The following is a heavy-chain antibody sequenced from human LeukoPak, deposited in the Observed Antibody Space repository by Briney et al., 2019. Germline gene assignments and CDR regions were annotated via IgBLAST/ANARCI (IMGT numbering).Heavy chain of an antibody. CDR2: IKQDGSER. D-gene: IGHD6-19*01. Sequence: GGSLRLSCAASGFIFSSYWMSWVRQAPGKGLEWVANIKQDGSERYYVDSVKGRFTISRDNAKNSLYLQMNSLRAEDTAVYYCARDSSGWYLSLGYYYYMDVWGKGTTVTVSS. V-gene: IGHV3-7*01. CDR1: GFIFSSYW. CDR3: ARDSSGWYLSLGYYYYMDV. J-gene: IGHJ6*03.